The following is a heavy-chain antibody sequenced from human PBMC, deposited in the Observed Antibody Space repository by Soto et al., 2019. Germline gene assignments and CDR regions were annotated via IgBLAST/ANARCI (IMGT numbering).Heavy chain of an antibody. Sequence: QVQLVQSGAEVKKPGASVKVSCKASGYTFTSYGISWVRQAPGQGLEWMGWISAYNGNTNYAQKFQGRFTMTTDTSTSTAKMEMRSLRSDDTAVYYCAIGGKYCNDGVCSFYGMEVWGQGTTVTVSS. CDR2: ISAYNGNT. J-gene: IGHJ6*02. V-gene: IGHV1-18*01. CDR1: GYTFTSYG. D-gene: IGHD2-8*01. CDR3: AIGGKYCNDGVCSFYGMEV.